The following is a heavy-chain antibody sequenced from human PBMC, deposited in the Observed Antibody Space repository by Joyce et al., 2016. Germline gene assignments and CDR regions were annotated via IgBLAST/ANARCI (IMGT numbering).Heavy chain of an antibody. CDR1: KFTFSIYP. Sequence: EVQLLESGGGLVQPGGSLRLSCTGSKFTFSIYPMRWIRQAPGKGLEWVSTMSGGVGDKYYADSVKGRFTISRDNSKNTVYLQMNNLRAEDTAVYYCAKVLQYFESLDYWGQGTLITVSS. D-gene: IGHD3-9*01. V-gene: IGHV3-23*01. CDR2: MSGGVGDK. J-gene: IGHJ4*02. CDR3: AKVLQYFESLDY.